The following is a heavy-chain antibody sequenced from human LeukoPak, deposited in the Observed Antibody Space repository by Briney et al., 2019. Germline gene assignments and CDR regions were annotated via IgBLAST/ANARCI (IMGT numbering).Heavy chain of an antibody. CDR1: GSTFSSHT. Sequence: GGSLRLSCAASGSTFSSHTMNWVRQAPGKGLEWGSYISSSGSTIYYADSVKGRFTISRDNAKNSLYLQMNSLRAEDTAVYYCARHYGDYVGGLFDYWGQGTLVTVSS. CDR2: ISSSGSTI. J-gene: IGHJ4*02. V-gene: IGHV3-48*04. CDR3: ARHYGDYVGGLFDY. D-gene: IGHD4-17*01.